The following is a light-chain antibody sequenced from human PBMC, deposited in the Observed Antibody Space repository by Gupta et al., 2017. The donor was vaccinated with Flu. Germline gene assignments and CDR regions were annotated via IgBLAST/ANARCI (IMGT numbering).Light chain of an antibody. Sequence: GDRVTITCRASQTISNWLAWYQQKPGKAPKLLIYEASSLEGGVPSRFTGSRSGREFTLTISSLQPDDVATYYCQQYNIYPYTFGQGTKLEIK. V-gene: IGKV1-5*03. CDR2: EAS. CDR3: QQYNIYPYT. J-gene: IGKJ2*01. CDR1: QTISNW.